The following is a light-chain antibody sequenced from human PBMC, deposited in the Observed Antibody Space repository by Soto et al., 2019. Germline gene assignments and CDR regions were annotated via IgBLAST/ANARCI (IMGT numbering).Light chain of an antibody. CDR2: AAS. J-gene: IGKJ1*01. Sequence: DIQMTQSPSSLSASVGDRVTITCRASQSISSYLNWYQQKPGKAPKPLIYAASSLQSGVPSRFSGSGSGTDFTITISSLQPEDFATYYCQQSYSTPWTFGQGTKVEIK. CDR3: QQSYSTPWT. CDR1: QSISSY. V-gene: IGKV1-39*01.